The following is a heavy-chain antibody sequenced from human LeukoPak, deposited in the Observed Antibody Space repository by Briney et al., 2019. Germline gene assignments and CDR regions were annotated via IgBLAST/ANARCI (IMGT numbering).Heavy chain of an antibody. D-gene: IGHD3-22*01. V-gene: IGHV5-51*01. CDR3: ARLGSSGYQGAFDI. J-gene: IGHJ3*02. CDR2: IYPGDSDT. CDR1: GYSFTSYW. Sequence: GGSLKISCKGSGYSFTSYWIGWMRQMPGKGLEWMGIIYPGDSDTRYSPSFQGQVTISADKSISTAYLQWGSLKASDTAIYYCARLGSSGYQGAFDIWGQGTMVTVSS.